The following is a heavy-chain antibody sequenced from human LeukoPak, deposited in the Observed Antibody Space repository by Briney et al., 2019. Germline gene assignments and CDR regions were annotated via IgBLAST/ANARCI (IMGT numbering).Heavy chain of an antibody. CDR3: AKGWEFRVVIPAAVS. J-gene: IGHJ5*02. D-gene: IGHD3-3*01. CDR1: GSIFSSYA. Sequence: GGSLRLSCEGSGSIFSSYAMTWVRQAPGKGLQWVSSISGSGESTYYADSMKGRFTISRDNSKNTLSLQMNSLRAEDTAVYFCAKGWEFRVVIPAAVSWGQGTLVTVSS. V-gene: IGHV3-23*01. CDR2: ISGSGEST.